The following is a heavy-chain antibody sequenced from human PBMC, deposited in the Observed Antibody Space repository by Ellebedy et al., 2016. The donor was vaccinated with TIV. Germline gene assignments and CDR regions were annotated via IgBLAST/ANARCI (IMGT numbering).Heavy chain of an antibody. J-gene: IGHJ4*02. CDR3: ARNEGKLQLD. V-gene: IGHV4-4*02. D-gene: IGHD2-15*01. Sequence: SETLSLXXAVSGGSVSSSNWWSCVRPPPGKGLEWIGQIYHSGVTNYNPSLKSRVTISVDKSKNQLSLKLSSVTAADTALYYCARNEGKLQLDWGQGTLVTVSS. CDR1: GGSVSSSNW. CDR2: IYHSGVT.